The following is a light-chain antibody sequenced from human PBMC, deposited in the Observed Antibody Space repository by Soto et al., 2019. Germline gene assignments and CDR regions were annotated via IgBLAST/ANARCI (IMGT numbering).Light chain of an antibody. CDR3: KQYNTYPWT. CDR2: KAS. Sequence: DIQMTQSPSTLSASVGDRVTITCRASQSISSWLAWYQQKPGKAPKVLIYKASSLESGVPSRFSGSGSVTEFTLTSSSLQPDDFATYYCKQYNTYPWTFGQGTQVEIK. CDR1: QSISSW. V-gene: IGKV1-5*03. J-gene: IGKJ1*01.